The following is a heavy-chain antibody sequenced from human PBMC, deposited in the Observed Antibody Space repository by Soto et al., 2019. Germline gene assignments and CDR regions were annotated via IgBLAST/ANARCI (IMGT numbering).Heavy chain of an antibody. CDR3: ARDGPGSSQQDFDY. CDR2: IYTNGST. J-gene: IGHJ4*02. Sequence: QVQLQESGPGLVKPSETLSLTCTVSGGSISSYYWSWIRQPAGKGLEWIGRIYTNGSTNYNPSLKSRVTMSVDTSKNHFSLKLSSVTAADTAVYYCARDGPGSSQQDFDYWGQGTLVTVSS. CDR1: GGSISSYY. D-gene: IGHD1-26*01. V-gene: IGHV4-4*07.